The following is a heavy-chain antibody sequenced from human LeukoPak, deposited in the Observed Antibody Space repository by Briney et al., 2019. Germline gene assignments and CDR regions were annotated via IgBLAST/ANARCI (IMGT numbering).Heavy chain of an antibody. CDR1: GGSISTSSYY. V-gene: IGHV4-39*07. J-gene: IGHJ3*02. CDR2: VYYDGST. CDR3: ARGGYTYGFDAFDI. D-gene: IGHD5-18*01. Sequence: SETLSLTCTVSGGSISTSSYYWAWIRQSPGKPLEWIGDVYYDGSTYYHPSLKSRVTISADMSKNQFSLKLSSVTAADTAVYYCARGGYTYGFDAFDIWGQGTMVTVSS.